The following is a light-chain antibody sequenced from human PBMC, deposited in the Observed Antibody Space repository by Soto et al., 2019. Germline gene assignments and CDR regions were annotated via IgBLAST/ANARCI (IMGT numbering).Light chain of an antibody. CDR2: GAS. CDR3: QQYTEWPRT. Sequence: EILMTQSPATLSVSPGERATLSCRASQSVSNNLVWYQQRPGQAPRLLIYGASSRATGIPARFSGSGSGTECTLTVSSLQSEDFAVYYCQQYTEWPRTFGGGTKVEIK. J-gene: IGKJ4*01. V-gene: IGKV3-15*01. CDR1: QSVSNN.